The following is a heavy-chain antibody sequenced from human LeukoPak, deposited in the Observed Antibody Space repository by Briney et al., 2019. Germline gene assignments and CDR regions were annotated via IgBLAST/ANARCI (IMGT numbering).Heavy chain of an antibody. J-gene: IGHJ5*02. CDR1: GYSFTSYW. CDR3: ARQSGWSVVAAQNWFDP. V-gene: IGHV5-51*01. D-gene: IGHD2-15*01. CDR2: IYPGDSDT. Sequence: GEFLKICCKCSGYSFTSYWIGWVRQMPGKGLEWMGIIYPGDSDTKYSPSFQGQVTISVDKSISTSYLQLSRMTASDTAMYYSARQSGWSVVAAQNWFDPWGQGTLVTVSS.